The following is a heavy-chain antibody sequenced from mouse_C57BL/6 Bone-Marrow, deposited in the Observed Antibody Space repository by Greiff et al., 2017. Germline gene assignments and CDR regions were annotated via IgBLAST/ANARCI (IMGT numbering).Heavy chain of an antibody. CDR2: IHPNSGST. D-gene: IGHD1-1*01. V-gene: IGHV1-64*01. CDR1: GYTFTSYW. CDR3: ARGRYYGSSYPWYFDV. Sequence: VQLQQSGAELVKPGASVKLSCKASGYTFTSYWMHWVKQRPGQGLEWIGMIHPNSGSTNYNEKFKSKATLTVDKSSSTAYMQLSSLTSEDSAVYYCARGRYYGSSYPWYFDVWGTGTTVTVSS. J-gene: IGHJ1*03.